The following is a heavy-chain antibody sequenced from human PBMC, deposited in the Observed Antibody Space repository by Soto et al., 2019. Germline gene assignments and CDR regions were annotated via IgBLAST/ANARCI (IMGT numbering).Heavy chain of an antibody. J-gene: IGHJ4*02. V-gene: IGHV3-23*01. CDR2: ISGSDEST. CDR3: ANCRSASVAPNNY. Sequence: EVQLLESGGNLVQPGGSLRLSCTGSGFTFSNYAMTWVRQAPGKGVEWVSAISGSDESTYYADSGKVRFTISRDNSNNMLYLQMNSLRAEDAAVYYCANCRSASVAPNNYWGQGTLVTVSS. D-gene: IGHD5-12*01. CDR1: GFTFSNYA.